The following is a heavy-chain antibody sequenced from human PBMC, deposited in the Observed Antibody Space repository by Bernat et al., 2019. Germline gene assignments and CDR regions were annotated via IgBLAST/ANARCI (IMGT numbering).Heavy chain of an antibody. V-gene: IGHV3-53*02. Sequence: EVQLVETGGGLIQPGGSLRLSCASSGFTVSSNYMSWVRQAPGKGLEWVSVIYSGGSTYYADSVKGRFTITRDKSKNTLYLHMNRPRAEDTAVYYCTRGGGYYYYYYGMDVWGQGTTVTVSS. D-gene: IGHD4-23*01. J-gene: IGHJ6*02. CDR1: GFTVSSNY. CDR3: TRGGGYYYYYYGMDV. CDR2: IYSGGST.